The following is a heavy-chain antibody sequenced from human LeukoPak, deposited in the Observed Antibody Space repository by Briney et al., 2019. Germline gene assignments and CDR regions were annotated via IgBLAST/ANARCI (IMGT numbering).Heavy chain of an antibody. CDR1: GGSISNYY. J-gene: IGHJ5*02. CDR2: IYTSGTT. D-gene: IGHD3-10*01. CDR3: ARGRHYGTSAMRFDP. V-gene: IGHV4-4*07. Sequence: SETLSLTCTVSGGSISNYYWGWIRQPAGKGLEWIGHIYTSGTTYYNSSLKSRVTISVDTSMNQFSLKLSSVTAAGTALCFCARGRHYGTSAMRFDPWGEGILVTVS.